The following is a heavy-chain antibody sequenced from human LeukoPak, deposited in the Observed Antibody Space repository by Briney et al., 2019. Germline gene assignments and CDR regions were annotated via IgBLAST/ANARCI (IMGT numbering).Heavy chain of an antibody. D-gene: IGHD5-24*01. CDR2: ISWNSGII. V-gene: IGHV3-9*01. Sequence: PGGSLRLSCAASGFTFSSYAMHWVRQAPGKGLEWVSAISWNSGIIDYADSVKGRFTISRDNAKNSLYLQMNSLRAEDTALYYCAKDNGYKYDYWGQGTLVTVSS. CDR1: GFTFSSYA. J-gene: IGHJ4*02. CDR3: AKDNGYKYDY.